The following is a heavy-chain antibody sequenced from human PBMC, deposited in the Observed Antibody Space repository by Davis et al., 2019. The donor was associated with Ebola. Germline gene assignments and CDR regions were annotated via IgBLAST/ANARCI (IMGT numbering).Heavy chain of an antibody. V-gene: IGHV3-48*04. Sequence: GESLKISCAASGFTFSSYSMNWVRQAPGKGLEWVSYISSSSSTIYYADSVKGRFTISRDNAKNSLYLQMNSLRAEDTAVYYCARDDSNLDYWGQGTLVTVSS. CDR3: ARDDSNLDY. J-gene: IGHJ4*02. CDR2: ISSSSSTI. D-gene: IGHD4-11*01. CDR1: GFTFSSYS.